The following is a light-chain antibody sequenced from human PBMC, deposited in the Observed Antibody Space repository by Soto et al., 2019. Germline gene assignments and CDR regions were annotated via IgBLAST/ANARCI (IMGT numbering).Light chain of an antibody. CDR2: ATS. V-gene: IGKV3-20*01. Sequence: IVLTQSPGTLSLSPGESATLSCRASQIVDRRYLAWYRQQPGQAPRLLIYATSTRATGISDRFSGSGSGTDFTLTICGVETVDFSVYYCQQYDNALFSFGPGTKVDIK. CDR1: QIVDRRY. CDR3: QQYDNALFS. J-gene: IGKJ3*01.